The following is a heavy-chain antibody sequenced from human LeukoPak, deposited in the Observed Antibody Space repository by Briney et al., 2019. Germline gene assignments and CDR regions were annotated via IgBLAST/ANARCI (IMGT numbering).Heavy chain of an antibody. CDR2: ISAYNGNT. CDR3: ASGRLGELSLYRSFDY. CDR1: GYTFTSYG. V-gene: IGHV1-18*01. J-gene: IGHJ4*02. Sequence: ASVKVSCKASGYTFTSYGISWARQAPGQGLEWMGWISAYNGNTNYAQKLQGRVTMTTDTSTSTAYMELRSLRSDDTAVYYCASGRLGELSLYRSFDYWGQGTLVTVSS. D-gene: IGHD3-16*02.